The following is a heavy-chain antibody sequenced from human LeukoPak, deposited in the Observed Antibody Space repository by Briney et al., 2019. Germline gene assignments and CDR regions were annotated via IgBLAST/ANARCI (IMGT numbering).Heavy chain of an antibody. CDR1: GFTVSSFY. J-gene: IGHJ4*02. V-gene: IGHV3-66*01. CDR3: ARVQGRGLPRWY. CDR2: IYSDGRT. D-gene: IGHD5/OR15-5a*01. Sequence: GGSLRLSCAASGFTVSSFYMSWVRQAPGKGLEWVSVIYSDGRTFYAGSVKGRFTISRDKSKNTLYLQMNSLRGEDTAVYYCARVQGRGLPRWYWGQGTLVTV.